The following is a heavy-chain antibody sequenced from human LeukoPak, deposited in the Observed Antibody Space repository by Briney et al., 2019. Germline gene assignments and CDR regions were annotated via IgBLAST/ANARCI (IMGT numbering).Heavy chain of an antibody. CDR2: IRPDGDRT. D-gene: IGHD6-19*01. J-gene: IGHJ4*02. CDR3: AREQSGTRGWYTVDY. Sequence: GGSLRLSCAASGFTFSTYAITWVRQGPGKGLERVSAIRPDGDRTYYANSVRGRFTISRDNSEDTVYLQINGLRVEDTAVYYCAREQSGTRGWYTVDYWGQGTLVTVSS. V-gene: IGHV3-23*01. CDR1: GFTFSTYA.